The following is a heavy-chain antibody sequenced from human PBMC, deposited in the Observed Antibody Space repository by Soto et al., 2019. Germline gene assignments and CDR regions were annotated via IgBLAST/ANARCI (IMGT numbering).Heavy chain of an antibody. D-gene: IGHD3-3*02. Sequence: QVQLMQSGAEVKKPGSSVKVSCKASGGTFSTSAISWVRQAPGEGLEWVGGIMPIFATPDYAQKLQGRATXSXDXXTATAYLELTSLTTDDTAVYYCARDKDRQQLGGNYYYILDVWGQGTAITVSS. CDR3: ARDKDRQQLGGNYYYILDV. J-gene: IGHJ6*02. CDR2: IMPIFATP. V-gene: IGHV1-69*05. CDR1: GGTFSTSA.